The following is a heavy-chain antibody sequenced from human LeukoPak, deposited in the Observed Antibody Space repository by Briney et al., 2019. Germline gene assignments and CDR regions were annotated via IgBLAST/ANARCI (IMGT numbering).Heavy chain of an antibody. CDR1: YGSIVSYY. J-gene: IGHJ6*03. V-gene: IGHV4-59*01. CDR3: ARERVGAYYYMDV. CDR2: IYYSGST. Sequence: EALSLTCTVSYGSIVSYYWSWIRQPPGKGLEWIGYIYYSGSTNYNPSLKSRVTISVDTSKNQFSLKLSSVTAADTAVYYCARERVGAYYYMDVWGKGTTVTVSS. D-gene: IGHD3-10*01.